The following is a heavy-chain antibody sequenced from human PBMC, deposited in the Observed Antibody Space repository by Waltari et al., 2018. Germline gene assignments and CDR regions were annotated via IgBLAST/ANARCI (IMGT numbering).Heavy chain of an antibody. D-gene: IGHD2-2*01. J-gene: IGHJ5*02. V-gene: IGHV4-59*01. CDR1: GGSISGFY. CDR3: ARLGGDRFGSLRHCGPASCTTWIDP. CDR2: IFYTGNT. Sequence: VLLEESGPGLVKPSETLSLTCTVSGGSISGFYWTWIRQPPGKGLEYIGYIFYTGNTNYNPSRKGRVIISVDTSRNQFSLKMRSLTAADTAVYYCARLGGDRFGSLRHCGPASCTTWIDPWGRGTLVTVSS.